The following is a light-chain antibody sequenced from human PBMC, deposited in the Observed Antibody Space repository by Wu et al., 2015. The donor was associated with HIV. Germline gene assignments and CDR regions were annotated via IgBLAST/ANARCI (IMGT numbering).Light chain of an antibody. V-gene: IGKV1-39*01. Sequence: DIQMTQSPSSLSASVGDRVTISCRASQSISSYLNWYQQKPGKAPNLLIYAASSLQSGVPSRFSGSGSGTDFTLTIISLQPEDFATYYCQQSYSTPRTFGQGTKVEIK. CDR2: AAS. CDR1: QSISSY. CDR3: QQSYSTPRT. J-gene: IGKJ1*01.